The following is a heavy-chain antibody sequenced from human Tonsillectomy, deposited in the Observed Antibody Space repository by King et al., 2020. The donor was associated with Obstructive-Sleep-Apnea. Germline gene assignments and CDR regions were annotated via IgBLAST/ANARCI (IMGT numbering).Heavy chain of an antibody. J-gene: IGHJ4*02. CDR2: VNSRGRT. D-gene: IGHD3-10*01. CDR3: AKEGGGSGVYWVDS. V-gene: IGHV3-23*04. CDR1: GFTFSSYG. Sequence: VQLVESGGGMVQPGGSLRLSCAASGFTFSSYGISWVRQAPGKGLEWVSAVNSRGRTFYAGSVRGRFTIPRNNAKYMVDLQVDSLRAEDTATYYCAKEGGGSGVYWVDSWGQGTLVTVSS.